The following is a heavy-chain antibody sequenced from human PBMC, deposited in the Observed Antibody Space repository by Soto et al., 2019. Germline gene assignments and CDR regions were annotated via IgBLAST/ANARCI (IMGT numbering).Heavy chain of an antibody. V-gene: IGHV4-31*03. CDR3: ARDRGRELANWFDP. CDR1: GGSISSGGYY. D-gene: IGHD1-26*01. J-gene: IGHJ5*02. Sequence: QVQLQESGPGLLKPSQTLSLTCTVSGGSISSGGYYWSWIRQHPGKGLEWIGYIYYSGSTYYNPSLKSRGTISVDTSKNQFSLKLSSVTAADTAVYYCARDRGRELANWFDPWGQGTLVTVSS. CDR2: IYYSGST.